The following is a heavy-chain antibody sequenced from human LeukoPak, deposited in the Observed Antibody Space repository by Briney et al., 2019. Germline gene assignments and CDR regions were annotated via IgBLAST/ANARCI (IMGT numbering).Heavy chain of an antibody. J-gene: IGHJ4*02. CDR2: ISTSSSYI. D-gene: IGHD6-13*01. V-gene: IGHV3-21*01. Sequence: GGSLRLSCEVSGFTFSSYHMNWVRQAPGKGLEWVSSISTSSSYIYYADSVKGRFTISRDNARNSLYLQMNSLRAEDTAVFYCARGAEGVAATDSNFDYWGQGTLVTVSS. CDR3: ARGAEGVAATDSNFDY. CDR1: GFTFSSYH.